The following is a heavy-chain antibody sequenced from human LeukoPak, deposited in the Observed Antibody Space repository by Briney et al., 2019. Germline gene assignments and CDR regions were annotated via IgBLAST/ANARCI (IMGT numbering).Heavy chain of an antibody. CDR2: INHSGST. Sequence: SETLSLTCAVYGGSFSGYYWSWIRQPPGKGLEWIGEINHSGSTNYNPSLKSRVTISVDTSKNQFSLKLSSVTAADTAVYYCAGDPRDYDSYFDLWGRGTLVTVSS. CDR3: AGDPRDYDSYFDL. CDR1: GGSFSGYY. V-gene: IGHV4-34*01. J-gene: IGHJ2*01. D-gene: IGHD3-16*01.